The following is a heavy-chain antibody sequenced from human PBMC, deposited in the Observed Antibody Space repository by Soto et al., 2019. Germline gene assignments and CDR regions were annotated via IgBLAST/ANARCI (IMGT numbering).Heavy chain of an antibody. Sequence: EVQLVESGGGLVQPGGSLRLSCAASGFTFSSYWMHWVRQAPGKGLVWVSRINSDGSSTSYADSVKGRFTISRDNAKNTLYLQMNSLRAGDTAVYYCARDYATMIVVNNFDYWGQGTLVTVSS. V-gene: IGHV3-74*01. CDR3: ARDYATMIVVNNFDY. CDR1: GFTFSSYW. CDR2: INSDGSST. J-gene: IGHJ4*02. D-gene: IGHD3-22*01.